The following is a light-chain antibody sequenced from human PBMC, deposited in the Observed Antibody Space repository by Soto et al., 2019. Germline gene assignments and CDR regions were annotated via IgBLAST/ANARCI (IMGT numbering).Light chain of an antibody. Sequence: DIQMAQSPSSLSASVGDRVTITCRASQSISSWLAWYQQKPGKAPKLLIYDASSLESGVPSRFSGSGSGTEITLTISSLQPDDFATYYCQQYNSYSRTFGQGTKEDIK. CDR3: QQYNSYSRT. CDR1: QSISSW. J-gene: IGKJ1*01. V-gene: IGKV1-5*01. CDR2: DAS.